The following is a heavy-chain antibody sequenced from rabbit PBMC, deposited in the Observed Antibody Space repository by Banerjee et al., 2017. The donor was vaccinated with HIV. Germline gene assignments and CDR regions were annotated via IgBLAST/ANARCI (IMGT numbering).Heavy chain of an antibody. Sequence: QSLEESGGDLVKPGASLTFTCTASGFSFSSTYYMCWVRQAPGKGLEWITCIYVGSGSTDYASWAKGRFTISKTSSTTVTLQMTSLTAADTATYFCARGPAYAGYAGYAYAYFNLWGPGTLVTVS. J-gene: IGHJ4*01. CDR2: IYVGSGST. V-gene: IGHV1S40*01. CDR3: ARGPAYAGYAGYAYAYFNL. D-gene: IGHD6-1*01. CDR1: GFSFSSTYY.